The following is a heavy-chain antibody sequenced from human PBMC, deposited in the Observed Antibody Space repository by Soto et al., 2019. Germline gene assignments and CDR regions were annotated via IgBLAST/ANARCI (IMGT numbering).Heavy chain of an antibody. D-gene: IGHD6-19*01. V-gene: IGHV4-30-2*01. CDR1: GGSISSCGYS. Sequence: QLPLQESGSGLVKPSQTLSLTCAVSGGSISSCGYSWSWIRQPPGKGLEWIGYLYHSGSTYYNQSLKSRVPISVERSNNQFSLKLSSVTAADTAVDYCARDGDSSGWRRWVDPWGKGTLVSVSS. J-gene: IGHJ5*02. CDR2: LYHSGST. CDR3: ARDGDSSGWRRWVDP.